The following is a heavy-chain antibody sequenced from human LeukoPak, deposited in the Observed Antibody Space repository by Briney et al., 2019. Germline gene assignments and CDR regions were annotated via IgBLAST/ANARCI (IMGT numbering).Heavy chain of an antibody. CDR2: ITGSGSGI. CDR3: AKWGDYDVLTGYYVSDY. J-gene: IGHJ4*02. D-gene: IGHD3-9*01. Sequence: GASLRLSCAAPGFTFSNYAMSWVRQAPGKGLEWVSAITGSGSGIYYADSMKSRFTISRDNSKNTLYLQINSLRAEDTAVYYCAKWGDYDVLTGYYVSDYWGQGTLVTVSS. CDR1: GFTFSNYA. V-gene: IGHV3-23*01.